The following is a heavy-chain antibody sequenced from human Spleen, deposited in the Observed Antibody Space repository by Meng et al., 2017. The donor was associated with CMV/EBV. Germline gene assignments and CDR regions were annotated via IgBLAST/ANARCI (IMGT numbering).Heavy chain of an antibody. CDR1: GGSFSVYY. Sequence: SETLSLTCAVYGGSFSVYYWTWIRQPPGKGLEWIGEINHSGSTNYNPSLKSRVTILVDPSTNQFSLKLSSVTAADTAVYFCARVVPELDLKYYYYYHAVDVWGQGTTVTVSS. CDR2: INHSGST. CDR3: ARVVPELDLKYYYYYHAVDV. D-gene: IGHD1-1*01. J-gene: IGHJ6*02. V-gene: IGHV4-34*01.